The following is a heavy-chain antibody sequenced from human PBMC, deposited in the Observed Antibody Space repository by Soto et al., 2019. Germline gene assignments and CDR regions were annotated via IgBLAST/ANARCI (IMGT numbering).Heavy chain of an antibody. D-gene: IGHD4-17*01. CDR1: GFTFSSYW. CDR3: ARVRYGDYGRFDP. Sequence: EVQLVESGGGLVQPGGSLTLSYTASGFTFSSYWMHWIRQVPGKGLVWVSRINSDASTTTYADSVKGRFTISRDNAKNTLYLQMNSLRAEDTAVYYCARVRYGDYGRFDPWGQGTLVTVS. V-gene: IGHV3-74*01. J-gene: IGHJ5*02. CDR2: INSDASTT.